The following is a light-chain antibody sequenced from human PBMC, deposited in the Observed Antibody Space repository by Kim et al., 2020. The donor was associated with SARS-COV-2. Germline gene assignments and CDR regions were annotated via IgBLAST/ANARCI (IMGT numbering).Light chain of an antibody. CDR1: SGHSSYA. CDR2: LNSDGSH. J-gene: IGLJ2*01. CDR3: QTWGTGVV. V-gene: IGLV4-69*01. Sequence: QLVLTQSPSASASLGASVKLTCTLSSGHSSYAIAWHQQQPEKDPRYLMKLNSDGSHSKGDGIPDRFSGSSSGAERYLTISSLQSEDEADYYCQTWGTGVVFGGGTQLTVL.